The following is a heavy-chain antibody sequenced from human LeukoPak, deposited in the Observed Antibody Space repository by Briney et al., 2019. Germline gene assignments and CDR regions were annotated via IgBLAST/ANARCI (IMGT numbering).Heavy chain of an antibody. D-gene: IGHD2-2*01. CDR3: ARLSPAALVRWLDP. V-gene: IGHV4-59*08. J-gene: IGHJ5*02. Sequence: SGGSLRLSCAASGFPFSSYAMTWVRQPPGKGLEWIGYIYYTGSTSYNPSLKSRVTISLDTSKNQFSLKLNSVTAADTALYYCARLSPAALVRWLDPWGQGTLVTVSS. CDR2: IYYTGST. CDR1: GFPFSSYA.